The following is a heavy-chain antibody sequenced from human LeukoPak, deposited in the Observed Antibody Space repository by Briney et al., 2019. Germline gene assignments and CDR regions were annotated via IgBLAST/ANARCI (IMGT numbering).Heavy chain of an antibody. CDR3: ARDFYDDYYYGMDV. CDR2: ISYDGSNK. CDR1: GFTFSSYA. Sequence: GRSLRLSCAASGFTFSSYAMHWVRQAPGKGLEWVAVISYDGSNKYYADSVKGRFTISRDNSKNTLYLQMNSLRAEDTAVYYCARDFYDDYYYGMDVWGQGTTVTVSS. J-gene: IGHJ6*02. V-gene: IGHV3-30*07. D-gene: IGHD5/OR15-5a*01.